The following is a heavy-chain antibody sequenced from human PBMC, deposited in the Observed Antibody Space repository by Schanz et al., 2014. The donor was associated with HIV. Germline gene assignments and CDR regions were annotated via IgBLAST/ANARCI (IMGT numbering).Heavy chain of an antibody. Sequence: EVQLVESGGGLVQPGESLRLSCAVSGFRFSSHAMTWVRQAPGKGLQWVGRIKSKRDGETADFAAPVKGRFTISRDDSKNMLYLHMNSLKTEDTAVYYCTTRRVLGVGLDSWGQGTLVTVSS. CDR1: GFRFSSHA. D-gene: IGHD3-3*01. V-gene: IGHV3-15*01. CDR2: IKSKRDGETA. J-gene: IGHJ4*02. CDR3: TTRRVLGVGLDS.